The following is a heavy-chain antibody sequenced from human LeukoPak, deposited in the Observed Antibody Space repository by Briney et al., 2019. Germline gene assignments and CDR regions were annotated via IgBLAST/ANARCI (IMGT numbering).Heavy chain of an antibody. CDR1: GFTFSSYW. D-gene: IGHD2-8*01. CDR2: INSDGSST. Sequence: GGSLRLSCAASGFTFSSYWMHWVRQAPGKGLVWVSRINSDGSSTSYADSVKGRFTISRDNSENTLYLQMNSLRAEDTAVYYCAKDLGYDNNNFDYWGQGTLVTVSS. V-gene: IGHV3-74*01. J-gene: IGHJ4*02. CDR3: AKDLGYDNNNFDY.